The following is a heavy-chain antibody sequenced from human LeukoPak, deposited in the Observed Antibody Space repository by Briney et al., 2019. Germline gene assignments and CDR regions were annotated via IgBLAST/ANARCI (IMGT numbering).Heavy chain of an antibody. D-gene: IGHD5-18*01. CDR2: IEYSGST. CDR1: GGSFRQNY. CDR3: AIRAGDTAMVKPIFDY. V-gene: IGHV4-34*01. Sequence: SETLSLTCAVYGGSFRQNYWNWIRQPPGKGLEWIGEIEYSGSTNYNPSLKSRVTISVDTSKNQFSLKLSSVTAADTAVYYCAIRAGDTAMVKPIFDYWGQEPWSPSPQ. J-gene: IGHJ4*01.